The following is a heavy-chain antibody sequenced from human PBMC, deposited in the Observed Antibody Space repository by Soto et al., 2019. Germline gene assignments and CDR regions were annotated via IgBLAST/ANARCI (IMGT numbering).Heavy chain of an antibody. V-gene: IGHV4-30-2*01. D-gene: IGHD2-2*01. CDR2: IYHSGST. CDR3: ARRSYYVVLDAFDI. CDR1: GGTISSGGYS. Sequence: TLPLTCPVSGGTISSGGYSWSWIRQPPGKGLEWIGYIYHSGSTYYNPSLKSRVTISVDRSKNQFSLKLSSVTAADTAVYYCARRSYYVVLDAFDIQGHGTIVPIS. J-gene: IGHJ3*02.